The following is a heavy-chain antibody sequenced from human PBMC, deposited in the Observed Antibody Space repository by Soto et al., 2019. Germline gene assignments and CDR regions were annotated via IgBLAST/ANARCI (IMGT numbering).Heavy chain of an antibody. CDR2: IKQDGSER. CDR3: ARSSGWLHDY. J-gene: IGHJ4*02. V-gene: IGHV3-7*01. Sequence: GGSLRLSCAASGFSLSGYWMNWVRQAPGRGLEWVAIIKQDGSERYYVDSVKGRFTISRDNAKNSLYLQMSSLRVEDTALYYCARSSGWLHDYWGQGTLVTVSS. D-gene: IGHD6-19*01. CDR1: GFSLSGYW.